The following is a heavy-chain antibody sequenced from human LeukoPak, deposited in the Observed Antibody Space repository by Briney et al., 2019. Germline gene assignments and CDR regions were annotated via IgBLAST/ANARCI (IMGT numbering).Heavy chain of an antibody. J-gene: IGHJ2*01. Sequence: SETLSLTCAVYGGSFSGYYWSWIRQPPGKGLEWIGEINHSGSTNYNPSLKSRVTISVDTSKNQFSLKLSSVTAADTAVYYCARGDSTSWSYWYFDLWGRGTLVTVSS. CDR1: GGSFSGYY. CDR3: ARGDSTSWSYWYFDL. D-gene: IGHD6-13*01. CDR2: INHSGST. V-gene: IGHV4-34*01.